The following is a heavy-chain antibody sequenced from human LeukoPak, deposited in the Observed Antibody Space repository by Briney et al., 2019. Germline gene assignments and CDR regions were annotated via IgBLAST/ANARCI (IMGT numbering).Heavy chain of an antibody. J-gene: IGHJ5*02. CDR2: TYYRSKWYN. D-gene: IGHD3-10*01. V-gene: IGHV6-1*01. CDR3: ARGFGKNWFDP. CDR1: GDSVSSNSAV. Sequence: SQTLSLTCAISGDSVSSNSAVWNWIRQSPSRGLEWLGRTYYRSKWYNDYAVSVKSRITIDPDTSKNHFSLQLNSVTPEDTAVYYCARGFGKNWFDPWGQGTPVTVSS.